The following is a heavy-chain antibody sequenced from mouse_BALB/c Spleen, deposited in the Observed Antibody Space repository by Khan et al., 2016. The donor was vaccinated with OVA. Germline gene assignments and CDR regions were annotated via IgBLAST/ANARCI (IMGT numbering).Heavy chain of an antibody. CDR2: ISYGGIN. J-gene: IGHJ2*01. Sequence: EVQLQESGPGLVKPSQSLSLTCSVTGYSITSGCYWNWIRQFPGNKLEWMGYISYGGINNYNPSLKNRISITRDTSKNQFFLKFNSVTAEDTATYYCARDETAPYYFDYWGQGTTLTVSS. CDR3: ARDETAPYYFDY. V-gene: IGHV3-6*02. D-gene: IGHD4-1*01. CDR1: GYSITSGCY.